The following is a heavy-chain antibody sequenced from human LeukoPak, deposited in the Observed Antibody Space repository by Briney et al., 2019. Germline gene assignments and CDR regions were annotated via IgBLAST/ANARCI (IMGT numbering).Heavy chain of an antibody. D-gene: IGHD2-2*01. J-gene: IGHJ4*02. V-gene: IGHV3-23*01. CDR2: ISGSGGST. Sequence: GGSLRLSCAASGCTFSSYAMSWVRQAPGKGLEWVSAISGSGGSTYYADSVKGRFTISRDNSKNTLYLQMNSLRAEDTAVYYCAKVFKGCSSTSCYFDYWGQGTLVTVSS. CDR1: GCTFSSYA. CDR3: AKVFKGCSSTSCYFDY.